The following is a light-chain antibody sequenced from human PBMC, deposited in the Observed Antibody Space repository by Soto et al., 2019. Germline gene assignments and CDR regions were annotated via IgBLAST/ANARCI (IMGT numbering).Light chain of an antibody. J-gene: IGLJ1*01. CDR3: SSYTSSSTYV. V-gene: IGLV2-14*01. CDR2: EVS. Sequence: SVLTQPPSVSGSPGQSITISCTGTSSDVGAYNYVSWYQHHPVKAPKLMIYEVSNRPSGVSNRFSGSKSGNTASLNISGLQAEDEADYYCSSYTSSSTYVFGTGTKVTVL. CDR1: SSDVGAYNY.